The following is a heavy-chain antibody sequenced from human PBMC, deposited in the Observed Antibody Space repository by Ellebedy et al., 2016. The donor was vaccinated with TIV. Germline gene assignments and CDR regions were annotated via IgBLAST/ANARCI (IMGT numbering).Heavy chain of an antibody. CDR1: GYTFTGYY. CDR3: ARDRSEAMIRGRGGFDP. Sequence: AASVKVSCKASGYTFTGYYMHWARQAPGQGLEWMGWINPNSGGTNYAQKFQGRVTMTRDTSISTAYMELSRLTSDDTAVYYCARDRSEAMIRGRGGFDPWGQGTLVTVSS. D-gene: IGHD3-10*01. V-gene: IGHV1-2*02. CDR2: INPNSGGT. J-gene: IGHJ5*02.